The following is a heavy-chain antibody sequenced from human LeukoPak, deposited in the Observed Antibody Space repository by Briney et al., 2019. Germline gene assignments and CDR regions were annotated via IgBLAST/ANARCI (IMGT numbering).Heavy chain of an antibody. D-gene: IGHD3-9*01. V-gene: IGHV4-39*01. Sequence: SETLSLTCTVSGGSISSSSYYWGWIRQPPGKGLEWIGSIYYSGSTYYNPSLKSRVTMSVDTSKNQFSLKLSSVTAADTAVYYCARVGANYDILTGYTSNWFDPWGQGTLVTVSS. J-gene: IGHJ5*02. CDR1: GGSISSSSYY. CDR3: ARVGANYDILTGYTSNWFDP. CDR2: IYYSGST.